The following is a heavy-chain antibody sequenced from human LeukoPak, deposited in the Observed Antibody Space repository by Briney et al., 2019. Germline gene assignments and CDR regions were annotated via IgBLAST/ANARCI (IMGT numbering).Heavy chain of an antibody. CDR3: ASLEGYCSSTSCLTPFDY. V-gene: IGHV1-69*13. CDR1: GGTFSSYA. Sequence: ASVKVSCKASGGTFSSYAISWVRQAPGQGLERMGGIIPIFGTANYAQKFQGRVTITADESTSTAYMELSSLRSEDTAVYYCASLEGYCSSTSCLTPFDYWGQGTLVTVSS. CDR2: IIPIFGTA. J-gene: IGHJ4*02. D-gene: IGHD2-2*01.